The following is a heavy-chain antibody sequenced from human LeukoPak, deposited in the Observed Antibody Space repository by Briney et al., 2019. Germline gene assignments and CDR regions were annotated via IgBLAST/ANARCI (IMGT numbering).Heavy chain of an antibody. Sequence: GGFLRLSCEASGFTFSDYYMSWIRQAPGKGLEWVSSISDSSSNYIYYADSVRGRFTLSRDNAKKTLYLQMNSLRAEDTAVYYCARDRTNLLAGYYFYWGQGTLVTVSS. V-gene: IGHV3-11*05. CDR2: ISDSSSNYI. CDR1: GFTFSDYY. D-gene: IGHD3-9*01. J-gene: IGHJ4*02. CDR3: ARDRTNLLAGYYFY.